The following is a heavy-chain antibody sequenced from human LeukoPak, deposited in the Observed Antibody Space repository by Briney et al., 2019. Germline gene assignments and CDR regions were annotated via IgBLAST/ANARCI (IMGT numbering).Heavy chain of an antibody. CDR3: ARDHAYAFDI. Sequence: GGSLRLSCAASGFTFNSYSMNWVRQAPGKGLECVSYISSSSTTISYTDSVKGRFTISRDNAENSLYLQMNSLRDEDTAVYYCARDHAYAFDIWGQGTMVTVSS. CDR2: ISSSSTTI. CDR1: GFTFNSYS. J-gene: IGHJ3*02. V-gene: IGHV3-48*02.